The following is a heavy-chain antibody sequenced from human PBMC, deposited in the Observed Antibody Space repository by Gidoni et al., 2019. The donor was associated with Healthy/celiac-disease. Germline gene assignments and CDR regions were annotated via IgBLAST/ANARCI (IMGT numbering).Heavy chain of an antibody. D-gene: IGHD2-15*01. CDR1: GGTFSSYA. CDR3: ARDQRVVAATLPHYYYYGMDV. V-gene: IGHV1-69*01. Sequence: QVQLVQSGAEVKKPGSSVKVSCKASGGTFSSYAISWVRQAPGQGLEWMGGIIPIFGTANYAQKFQGRVTITADESTSTAYMELSSLRSEDTAVYYCARDQRVVAATLPHYYYYGMDVWGQGTTVTVSS. J-gene: IGHJ6*02. CDR2: IIPIFGTA.